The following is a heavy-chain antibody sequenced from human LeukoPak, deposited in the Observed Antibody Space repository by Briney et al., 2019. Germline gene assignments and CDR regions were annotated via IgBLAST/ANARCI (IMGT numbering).Heavy chain of an antibody. J-gene: IGHJ4*02. CDR1: VYSIISGYY. V-gene: IGHV4-38-2*01. D-gene: IGHD4-23*01. CDR2: IYHSGST. Sequence: SETLSLTCAVSVYSIISGYYWGWIRQPPGKGLEWIGNIYHSGSTYYNPSLKSHDTISVDTSKNQFALKLSSVTAADTAVYYCARVVGTSRWVDYWGEGTLVTVSS. CDR3: ARVVGTSRWVDY.